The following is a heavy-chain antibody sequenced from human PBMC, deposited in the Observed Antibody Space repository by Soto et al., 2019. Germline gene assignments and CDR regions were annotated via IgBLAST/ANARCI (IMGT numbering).Heavy chain of an antibody. CDR3: AKLLEQNFDY. CDR2: ISSGGST. CDR1: GFTFSTHA. J-gene: IGHJ4*02. V-gene: IGHV3-23*01. Sequence: EVQLLESGGGLIQPGGSLRLSCASSGFTFSTHALSWVRQAPGKGLEWVSTISSGGSTNYGDSVRGRFDISRDNSKNTLYLQMNSLRAEDTAVYYCAKLLEQNFDYWGQGTLVTVSS.